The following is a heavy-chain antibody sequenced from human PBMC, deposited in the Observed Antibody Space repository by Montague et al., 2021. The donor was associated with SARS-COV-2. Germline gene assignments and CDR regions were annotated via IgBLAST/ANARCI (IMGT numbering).Heavy chain of an antibody. D-gene: IGHD4-17*01. Sequence: TYYNPSLKSRVTISVDTSKNQFSLKLSSVTAAATAVYYCARDYGDYGSGYYYGMDVWGKGTTVTVS. CDR3: ARDYGDYGSGYYYGMDV. V-gene: IGHV4-39*07. CDR2: T. J-gene: IGHJ6*04.